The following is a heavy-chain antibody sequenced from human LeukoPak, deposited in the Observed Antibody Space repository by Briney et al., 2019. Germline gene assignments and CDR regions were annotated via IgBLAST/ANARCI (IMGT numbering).Heavy chain of an antibody. CDR3: ATGARPGVY. CDR1: GYTFTNYF. V-gene: IGHV1-46*01. CDR2: INPSGGST. Sequence: GASVKVSCKASGYTFTNYFMHWVRQAPGQGLEWMGIINPSGGSTTYAQKFQGRVSLTRDMSTTTVYMELSSLRSDDSAVYYCATGARPGVYWGQGTLVTVSS. J-gene: IGHJ4*02. D-gene: IGHD6-6*01.